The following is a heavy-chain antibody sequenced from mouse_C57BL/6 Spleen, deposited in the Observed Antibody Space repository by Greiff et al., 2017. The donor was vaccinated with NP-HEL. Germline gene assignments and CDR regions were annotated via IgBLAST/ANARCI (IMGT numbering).Heavy chain of an antibody. CDR3: ARYAAQAPYFDY. CDR1: GYTFTSYW. J-gene: IGHJ2*01. CDR2: IDPSDSET. D-gene: IGHD3-2*02. V-gene: IGHV1-52*01. Sequence: QVQLQQPGAELVRPGSSVKLSCKASGYTFTSYWMHWVKQRPIQGLEWIGNIDPSDSETHYNQKFKDKATLTVDKSSSTAYMQLSSLTSEDSAVYYCARYAAQAPYFDYWGKGTTLTVSS.